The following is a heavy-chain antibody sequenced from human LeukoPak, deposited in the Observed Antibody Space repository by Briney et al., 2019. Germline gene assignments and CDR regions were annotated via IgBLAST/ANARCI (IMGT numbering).Heavy chain of an antibody. Sequence: GEPLKISCKGSGYTFSSYWISWGRQMPGKGLECMGRIDPSDSYTNYSPSFQGHVTISADKSISTAYLQWCSLKDSVTPMYNCARHPPRHLENWKDDAEVDVWGQGTMVTVSS. CDR1: GYTFSSYW. V-gene: IGHV5-10-1*01. D-gene: IGHD1-1*01. CDR2: IDPSDSYT. J-gene: IGHJ6*02. CDR3: ARHPPRHLENWKDDAEVDV.